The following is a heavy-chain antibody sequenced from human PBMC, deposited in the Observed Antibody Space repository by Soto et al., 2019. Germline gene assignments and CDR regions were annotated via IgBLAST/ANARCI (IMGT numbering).Heavy chain of an antibody. V-gene: IGHV1-69*01. CDR3: ARPANPTYYYGSGRTYGMDV. CDR1: VGTFSSYA. J-gene: IGHJ6*02. CDR2: IIPVFGTL. D-gene: IGHD3-10*01. Sequence: QVQLVQSGAEVKKPGSSVKVSCKASVGTFSSYAISWVRQAPGQGLEWMGGIIPVFGTLNYAQKFQGRVTITADESTSTAYMELSSLRSEDTAVYYCARPANPTYYYGSGRTYGMDVWGQGTTVTVSS.